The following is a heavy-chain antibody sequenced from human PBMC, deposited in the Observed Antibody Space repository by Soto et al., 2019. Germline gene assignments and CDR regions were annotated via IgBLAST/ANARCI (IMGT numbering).Heavy chain of an antibody. CDR3: ARGGDYYDSSGYYYRDWFDP. D-gene: IGHD3-22*01. V-gene: IGHV3-30-3*01. CDR1: GFTFSSYA. Sequence: QVQLVESGGGVVQPGRSLRLSCAASGFTFSSYAMHWVRQAPGKGLEWVAVISYDGSNKYYADSVKGRFTISRDNSKNTLYLQRNSLRAEDTAVYYCARGGDYYDSSGYYYRDWFDPWGQGTLVTVSS. J-gene: IGHJ5*02. CDR2: ISYDGSNK.